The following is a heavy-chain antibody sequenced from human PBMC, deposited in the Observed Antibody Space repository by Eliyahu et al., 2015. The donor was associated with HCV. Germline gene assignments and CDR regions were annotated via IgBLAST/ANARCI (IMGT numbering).Heavy chain of an antibody. CDR3: ARGRDSVYY. J-gene: IGHJ4*02. D-gene: IGHD2-15*01. CDR2: VHRXGSI. V-gene: IGHV4-34*01. CDR1: GGSFSDYW. Sequence: VQIQQWGAGLLXPSETLSLTCAGYGGSFSDYWWRWIRQPPGKGLEWIGEVHRXGSINYNPSLKSRITISVXTSKNQFSLDLSSVTAADTAVYYCARGRDSVYYWGQGTLVTVSS.